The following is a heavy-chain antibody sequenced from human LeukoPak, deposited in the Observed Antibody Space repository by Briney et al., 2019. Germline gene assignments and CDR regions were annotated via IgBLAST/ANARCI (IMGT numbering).Heavy chain of an antibody. Sequence: GGSLRLSCAASGFTFSNYAMHWVRQAPGKGLEWVAVISYDGSNEYYAGSVKGRFTISRDNSKNTLYLQMNSLRAEDTAVYYCAKGDYDSSGYYGYWGQGTLVTVSS. J-gene: IGHJ4*02. CDR3: AKGDYDSSGYYGY. V-gene: IGHV3-30*04. CDR1: GFTFSNYA. CDR2: ISYDGSNE. D-gene: IGHD3-22*01.